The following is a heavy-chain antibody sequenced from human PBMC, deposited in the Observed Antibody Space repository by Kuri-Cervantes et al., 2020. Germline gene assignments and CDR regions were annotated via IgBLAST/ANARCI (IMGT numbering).Heavy chain of an antibody. V-gene: IGHV4-4*02. D-gene: IGHD1-26*01. Sequence: SETLSLTCAVSGGSFSSSNWWTWVRQPPGKGLEWIGEIYHSGSTNYNPSLKSRVTISVDTSKNQFSLKLSSVTAADTAVYYCARGPRWVRSRYNWFDPWGQGTLVTVSS. CDR2: IYHSGST. CDR3: ARGPRWVRSRYNWFDP. CDR1: GGSFSSSNW. J-gene: IGHJ5*02.